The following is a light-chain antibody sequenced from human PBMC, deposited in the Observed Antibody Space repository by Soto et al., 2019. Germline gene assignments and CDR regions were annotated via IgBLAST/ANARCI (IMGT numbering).Light chain of an antibody. CDR2: SNN. Sequence: QSLVTQPASASGTPGQKGFISSSGSISNIGGTNYAYWYQQLPGAAHKLLMHSNNLRPSGVPERISGSKFGTAASLAISGLRSEAEAVYYCASWDDRLGAVIFGGGTK. CDR1: ISNIGGTNY. J-gene: IGLJ2*01. CDR3: ASWDDRLGAVI. V-gene: IGLV1-47*02.